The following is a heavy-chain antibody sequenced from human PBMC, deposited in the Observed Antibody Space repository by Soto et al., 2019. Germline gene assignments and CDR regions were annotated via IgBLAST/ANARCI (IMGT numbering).Heavy chain of an antibody. CDR2: IYYSGST. J-gene: IGHJ6*02. CDR1: GGSISSYY. V-gene: IGHV4-59*08. CDR3: ASHLLYYYSYGMDV. Sequence: QVQLQESGPGLVKPSETLSLTCTVSGGSISSYYWSWIRQPPGKGLEWIGYIYYSGSTNYNPSLTSRSTISVATSTNQLSLKLSSVTAADTAVYYCASHLLYYYSYGMDVWGQGTTLTVSS.